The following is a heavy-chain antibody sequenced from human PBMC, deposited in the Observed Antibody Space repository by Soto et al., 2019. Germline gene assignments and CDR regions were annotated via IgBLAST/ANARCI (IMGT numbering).Heavy chain of an antibody. V-gene: IGHV3-7*01. Sequence: GGSLRLSCAASGFTFNSYWMSWVRQAPGKGLEWVANIKQDGSEKYYVDSVKGRFTISRDNAKNSLYLQMNSLRAEDTAVYYCAKAVTTSYYGMDVWGQGTTVTVSS. CDR2: IKQDGSEK. D-gene: IGHD4-4*01. J-gene: IGHJ6*02. CDR1: GFTFNSYW. CDR3: AKAVTTSYYGMDV.